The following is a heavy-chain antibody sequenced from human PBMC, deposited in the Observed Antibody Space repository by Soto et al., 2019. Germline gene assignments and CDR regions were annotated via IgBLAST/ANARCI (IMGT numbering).Heavy chain of an antibody. CDR3: ARDHPGFGRGNSGYDYGDY. V-gene: IGHV1-2*02. CDR1: GYDFMYFY. Sequence: KVSCKTSGYDFMYFYIYWVRQAPGQGLESVGWINPRSGGTTYAQKFQGRVSMTRDTSISTAYLDRNRLKSDDTAAYYSARDHPGFGRGNSGYDYGDYWGKGTLVTIAS. CDR2: INPRSGGT. D-gene: IGHD5-12*01. J-gene: IGHJ4*02.